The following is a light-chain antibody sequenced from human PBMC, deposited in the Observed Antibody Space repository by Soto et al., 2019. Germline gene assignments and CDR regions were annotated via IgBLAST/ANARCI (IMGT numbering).Light chain of an antibody. CDR2: TTP. V-gene: IGKV1-39*01. J-gene: IGKJ4*01. Sequence: DIQMTQSPTSLSASVGDRVTITCRASQNINNYLNWYQHKPGKAPKVLIYTTPTLQVGVPSRFSGSGSGTDFTLTINGLQPEYSATYYCQQSYSDVSFGGGTRVE. CDR3: QQSYSDVS. CDR1: QNINNY.